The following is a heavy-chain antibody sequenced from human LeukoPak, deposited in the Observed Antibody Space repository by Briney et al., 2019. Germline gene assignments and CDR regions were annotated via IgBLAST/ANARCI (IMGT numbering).Heavy chain of an antibody. V-gene: IGHV3-21*01. CDR1: GFTFSDYF. D-gene: IGHD2-15*01. J-gene: IGHJ4*02. Sequence: GGSLRLSCAASGFTFSDYFMNWVRQAPGKGLEWVSSISTRSSYIYYADSVKGRFTISRDNAKNSPDLQMNSLRAEDTAVYYCARDLEVEGVDATLWGQGTLVIVSA. CDR2: ISTRSSYI. CDR3: ARDLEVEGVDATL.